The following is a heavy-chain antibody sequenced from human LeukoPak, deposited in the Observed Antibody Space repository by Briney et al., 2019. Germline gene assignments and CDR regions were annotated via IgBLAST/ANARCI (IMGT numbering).Heavy chain of an antibody. Sequence: GGSLRLSCAASGFTFSSYAMSWVRQAPGKGLEWVSAISGSGGSTYYADSVKGRFTISRDNSKNTLYLQMNSLRAEDTAVYYCAKNQGIVVPPYYYYMDVWGKGTTVTVSS. CDR2: ISGSGGST. J-gene: IGHJ6*03. V-gene: IGHV3-23*01. D-gene: IGHD3-22*01. CDR1: GFTFSSYA. CDR3: AKNQGIVVPPYYYYMDV.